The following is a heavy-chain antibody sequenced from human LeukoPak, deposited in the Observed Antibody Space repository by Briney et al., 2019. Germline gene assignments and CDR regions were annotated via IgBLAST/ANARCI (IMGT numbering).Heavy chain of an antibody. J-gene: IGHJ4*02. CDR3: AAIEMAPTNYFDY. CDR2: VSYSGAS. Sequence: SETLSLICSVSGGSIITSGYYWGWIRQPPGKGLEWIGNVSYSGASYYNPSLKSRVTISVDTSENQFSLKLTSVTATDTAVYYCAAIEMAPTNYFDYWGQGMLVTVSS. CDR1: GGSIITSGYY. V-gene: IGHV4-39*01. D-gene: IGHD5-24*01.